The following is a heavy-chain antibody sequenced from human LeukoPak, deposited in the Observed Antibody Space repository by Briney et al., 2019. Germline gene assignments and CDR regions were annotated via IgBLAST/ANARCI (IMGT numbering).Heavy chain of an antibody. CDR1: GFTFSSYW. J-gene: IGHJ3*02. CDR3: ARVRGGSGRSYAADAFDI. V-gene: IGHV3-74*01. CDR2: IYNDGSST. Sequence: GGSLRLSCAASGFTFSSYWMHWVRQAPGKGLVWVSRIYNDGSSTSYADSVKGRFTISRDNAKSTLYLQMNSLRADDTAVFYCARVRGGSGRSYAADAFDIWGQGTMVTVSS. D-gene: IGHD1-26*01.